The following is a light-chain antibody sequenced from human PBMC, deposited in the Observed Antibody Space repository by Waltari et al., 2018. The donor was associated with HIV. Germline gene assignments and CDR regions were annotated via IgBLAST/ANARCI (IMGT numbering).Light chain of an antibody. CDR1: QSVSNSY. Sequence: DIVLTQSPGTLSLSPGERAPLSCRSSQSVSNSYLAWYLQKPGQAPRLLIYGASSRATVSPDRVSGSGSGSDFTITISSLGPEVFAVYYCQQYGSPGPFGQGTKVEIK. V-gene: IGKV3-20*01. CDR2: GAS. CDR3: QQYGSPGP. J-gene: IGKJ1*01.